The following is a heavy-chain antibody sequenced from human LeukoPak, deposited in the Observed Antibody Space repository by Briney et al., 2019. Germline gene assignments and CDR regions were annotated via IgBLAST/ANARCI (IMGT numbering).Heavy chain of an antibody. CDR3: AAGGVYSILAY. CDR1: GSTLTELS. J-gene: IGHJ4*02. Sequence: ASVKVSCKVSGSTLTELSMHWVRQAPGKGLEWMGGFDPGDDETIYAQKFQGRVTMTEDTSTDTAYMELSSLRSEDTALYYCAAGGVYSILAYWGQGTLVTVSS. CDR2: FDPGDDET. V-gene: IGHV1-24*01. D-gene: IGHD5/OR15-5a*01.